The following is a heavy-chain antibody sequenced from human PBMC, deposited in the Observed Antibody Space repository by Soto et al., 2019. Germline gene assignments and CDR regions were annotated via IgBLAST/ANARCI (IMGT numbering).Heavy chain of an antibody. J-gene: IGHJ4*02. D-gene: IGHD3-10*01. V-gene: IGHV1-18*01. Sequence: ASVKVSCKASGYTFTSYGISWVRQAPGQGLEWMGWISAYNGNTNYAQKLQGRVTMPTDTSTSTAYMELRSRRSDDTAVYYCAIDLLLWFGERRGAMAYWGQGTLVIVSS. CDR2: ISAYNGNT. CDR1: GYTFTSYG. CDR3: AIDLLLWFGERRGAMAY.